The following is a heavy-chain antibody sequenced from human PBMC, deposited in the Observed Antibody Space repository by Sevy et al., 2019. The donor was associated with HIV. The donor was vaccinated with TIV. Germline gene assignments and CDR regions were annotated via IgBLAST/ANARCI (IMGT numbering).Heavy chain of an antibody. J-gene: IGHJ6*02. CDR3: ARRSPLSRYCTNGVCYPDRYYYALDF. V-gene: IGHV4-59*12. Sequence: SETLSLTCTVSSGSISSYYWSWIRQPPGKGLEWIGYIDYSGSTNYNPSPKSRVTISIDTSKNQFSLKLNSVTAADTAVYYCARRSPLSRYCTNGVCYPDRYYYALDFWGQGTTVTVSS. CDR1: SGSISSYY. D-gene: IGHD2-8*01. CDR2: IDYSGST.